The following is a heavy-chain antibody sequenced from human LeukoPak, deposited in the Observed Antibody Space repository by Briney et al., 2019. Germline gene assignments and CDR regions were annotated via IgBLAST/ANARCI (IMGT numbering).Heavy chain of an antibody. CDR1: GFTFSSYG. CDR3: AKERCSSTSCYYGDLGGFDY. J-gene: IGHJ4*02. D-gene: IGHD2-2*01. CDR2: ISYDGSNK. Sequence: GRSLRLSCAASGFTFSSYGMHWVRQASGKGLEWVAVISYDGSNKYYADSVKGRFTISRDNSKNTLYLQMNSLRAEDTAVYYCAKERCSSTSCYYGDLGGFDYWGQGTLVTISS. V-gene: IGHV3-30*18.